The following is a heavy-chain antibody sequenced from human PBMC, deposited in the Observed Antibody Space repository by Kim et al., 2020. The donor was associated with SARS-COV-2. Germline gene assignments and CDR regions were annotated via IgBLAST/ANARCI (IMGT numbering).Heavy chain of an antibody. J-gene: IGHJ4*02. CDR2: ISSSGSTI. V-gene: IGHV3-11*01. CDR3: ARVPYYDFWSVHFDY. D-gene: IGHD3-3*01. CDR1: GFTFSDYY. Sequence: GGSLRLSCAASGFTFSDYYMSWIRQAPGKGLEWVSYISSSGSTIYYADSVKGRFTISRDNAKNSLYLQMNSLRAEDTAVYYCARVPYYDFWSVHFDYWGQGTLVTVSS.